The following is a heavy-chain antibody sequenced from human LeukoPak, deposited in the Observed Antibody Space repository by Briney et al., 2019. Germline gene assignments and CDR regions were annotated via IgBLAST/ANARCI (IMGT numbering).Heavy chain of an antibody. CDR3: ARDGRPCSGGSCYWGGRNYFDY. J-gene: IGHJ4*02. Sequence: GGSLRLSCAASGFTFSSYIMNWVRQAPGKGLEWVSSISSSSSYIYYADSVKVRFTISRDNAKNSLYLQMNSLRAEDTAVYYCARDGRPCSGGSCYWGGRNYFDYWGQGTLVTVSS. V-gene: IGHV3-21*01. D-gene: IGHD2-15*01. CDR2: ISSSSSYI. CDR1: GFTFSSYI.